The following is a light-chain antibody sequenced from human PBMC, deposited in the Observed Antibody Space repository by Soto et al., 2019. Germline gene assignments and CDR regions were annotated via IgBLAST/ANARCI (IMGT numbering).Light chain of an antibody. CDR2: EVT. CDR1: SSDVGDYNY. CDR3: SSYARSNDYV. V-gene: IGLV2-8*01. Sequence: QSVLTQPPSASGSPGQSVTISCTGTSSDVGDYNYVSWYQQHPGKAPKLMIYEVTKRPSGVPDRFSGSKSGNTASLTVSGLQAEDEADYYCSSYARSNDYVFGTGTKVTVL. J-gene: IGLJ1*01.